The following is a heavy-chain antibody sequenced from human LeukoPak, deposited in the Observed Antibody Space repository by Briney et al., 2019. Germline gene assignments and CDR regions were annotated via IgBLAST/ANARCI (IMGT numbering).Heavy chain of an antibody. V-gene: IGHV3-30*02. Sequence: GGSLRLSRAASGFTFSSYGMHWVRQAPGKGLEWVAFIRYDGSNKYYADSVKGRFTISRDNSKNTLYLQMNSLRAEDTAVYYCARDSPRRRYCSSTSCFTPYYYYYMDVWGKGTTVTISS. CDR2: IRYDGSNK. J-gene: IGHJ6*03. D-gene: IGHD2-2*01. CDR3: ARDSPRRRYCSSTSCFTPYYYYYMDV. CDR1: GFTFSSYG.